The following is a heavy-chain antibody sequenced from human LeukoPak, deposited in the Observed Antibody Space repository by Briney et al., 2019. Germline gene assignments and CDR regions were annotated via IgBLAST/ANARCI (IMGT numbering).Heavy chain of an antibody. CDR2: ISGSGGST. CDR1: GFTFSSYA. D-gene: IGHD5-18*01. Sequence: GGSLRLSXAASGFTFSSYAMSWVRQAPGKGLEWVSAISGSGGSTYYADSVKGRFTISRDNSKNTLYLQMNSLRAEDTAVYYCAKDMGRYSYGREDWGQGTLVTVSS. J-gene: IGHJ4*02. V-gene: IGHV3-23*01. CDR3: AKDMGRYSYGRED.